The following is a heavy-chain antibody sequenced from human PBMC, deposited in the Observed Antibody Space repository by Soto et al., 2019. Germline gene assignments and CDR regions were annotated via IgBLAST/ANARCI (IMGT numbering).Heavy chain of an antibody. CDR1: GYTFTTYG. J-gene: IGHJ4*02. Sequence: QIQLVQSGAAVKKPGASVRVSCKASGYTFTTYGITWVRQAPGQGLEWMGWISAYDGSTNYAQKLQGRVSMTTDSSTSTAYMDLRSLRSDDTAVYYCARDPASAYSSSSFDFWGQGTLVTVSA. D-gene: IGHD6-6*01. V-gene: IGHV1-18*04. CDR3: ARDPASAYSSSSFDF. CDR2: ISAYDGST.